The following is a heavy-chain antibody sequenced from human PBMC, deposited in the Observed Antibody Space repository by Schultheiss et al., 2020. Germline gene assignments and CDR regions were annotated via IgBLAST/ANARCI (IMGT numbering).Heavy chain of an antibody. Sequence: GSLRLSCAASGFTFSSYSMNWVRQAPGKGLEWIGEINHSGSTNYNPSLKSRVTISVDTSKNQFSLKLSSMTAADTAVYYCATSTTLTPGPYYYYYYYMDVWGKGTTVTVSS. V-gene: IGHV4-34*08. D-gene: IGHD5/OR15-5a*01. CDR3: ATSTTLTPGPYYYYYYYMDV. CDR2: INHSGST. CDR1: GFTFSSYS. J-gene: IGHJ6*03.